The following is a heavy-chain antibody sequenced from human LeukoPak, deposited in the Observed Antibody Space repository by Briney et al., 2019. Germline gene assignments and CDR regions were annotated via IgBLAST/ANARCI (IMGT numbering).Heavy chain of an antibody. CDR2: MNPNSGNT. V-gene: IGHV1-8*01. CDR1: GYTFTSYD. J-gene: IGHJ4*02. Sequence: ASVKVSCKASGYTFTSYDINWVRQATGQGLEWMGWMNPNSGNTGYAQKFQGRVTMTRNTSISTAYMELSSLRSEDTAAYYCAREVVVTAIGPEDYWGQGTLVTVSS. CDR3: AREVVVTAIGPEDY. D-gene: IGHD2-21*02.